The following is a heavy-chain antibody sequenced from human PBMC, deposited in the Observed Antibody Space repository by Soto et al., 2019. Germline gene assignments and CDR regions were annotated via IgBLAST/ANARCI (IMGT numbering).Heavy chain of an antibody. V-gene: IGHV3-23*01. J-gene: IGHJ4*01. D-gene: IGHD5-18*01. CDR3: AKAFSDRAMAQGY. CDR2: ISVSGGST. CDR1: GFAFSIYA. Sequence: GGSLRLSCAASGFAFSIYAMSLVRQSPGKGLEWVSAISVSGGSTYYADSVKGRFTISRDNSKNTLYLQMNSLRAEDTAVYYCAKAFSDRAMAQGYWDQGTLVAISS.